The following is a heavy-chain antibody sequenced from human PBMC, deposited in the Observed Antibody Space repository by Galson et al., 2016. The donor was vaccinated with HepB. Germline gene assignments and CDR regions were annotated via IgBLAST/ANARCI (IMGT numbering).Heavy chain of an antibody. CDR1: GYSFTSFY. CDR2: MNPSGGSA. J-gene: IGHJ4*02. CDR3: ARDITGTLYFDY. V-gene: IGHV1-46*01. D-gene: IGHD1-7*01. Sequence: SVKVSCKASGYSFTSFYLHWLRQAPGQGLEWMGIMNPSGGSAVYAQKFQGRVTMTRDTSTSTMYMELTSLRSEDTAVYYCARDITGTLYFDYWGQGTLVTASS.